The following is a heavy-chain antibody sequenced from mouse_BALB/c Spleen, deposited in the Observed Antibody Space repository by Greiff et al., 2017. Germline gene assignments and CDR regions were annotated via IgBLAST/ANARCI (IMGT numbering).Heavy chain of an antibody. CDR1: GFTFSSYT. CDR3: ARQGLRPHYYAMDY. D-gene: IGHD2-4*01. J-gene: IGHJ4*01. CDR2: ISNGGGST. Sequence: EVKLVESGGGLVQPGGSLKLSCAASGFTFSSYTMSWVRQTPEKRLEWVAYISNGGGSTYYPDTVKGRFTISRDNAKNTLYLQMSSLKSEDTAMYYCARQGLRPHYYAMDYWGQGTSVTVSS. V-gene: IGHV5-12-2*01.